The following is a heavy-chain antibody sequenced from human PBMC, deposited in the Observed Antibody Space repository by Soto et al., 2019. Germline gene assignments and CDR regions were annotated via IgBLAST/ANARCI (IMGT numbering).Heavy chain of an antibody. D-gene: IGHD1-1*01. V-gene: IGHV3-74*01. CDR3: TRGPRSTSTGTGAF. J-gene: IGHJ4*02. CDR2: INDDGSST. CDR1: GFSFGTYA. Sequence: PGGSLRLSCAASGFSFGTYAMNWVRQAPGKGLEWVSRINDDGSSTNYADSVKGRFTISRDNAKNTLYLQMNDLRAEDTAVYYCTRGPRSTSTGTGAFWGQGTLVTVSS.